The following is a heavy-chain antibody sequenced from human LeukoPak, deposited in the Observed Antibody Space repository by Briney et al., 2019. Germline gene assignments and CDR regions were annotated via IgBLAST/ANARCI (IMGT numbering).Heavy chain of an antibody. D-gene: IGHD1-1*01. V-gene: IGHV3-30*03. CDR3: ASHRGDYATGYFDY. Sequence: GGSLRLSCAASGLTFRNYGMHWVRQAPGKGLEWVAIISYDGSNKYYADSVRGRFTISKDNSQNTLYLQMNSLRAEDTAVYYCASHRGDYATGYFDYWGQGTLVTVSS. CDR2: ISYDGSNK. CDR1: GLTFRNYG. J-gene: IGHJ4*02.